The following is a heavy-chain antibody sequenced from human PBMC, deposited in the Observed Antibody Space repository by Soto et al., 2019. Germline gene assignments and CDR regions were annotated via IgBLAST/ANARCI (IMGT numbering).Heavy chain of an antibody. V-gene: IGHV4-31*03. CDR3: ARHTQEYGDYISTFDI. CDR2: IYYSGST. CDR1: GGSINSGGYY. J-gene: IGHJ3*02. Sequence: SKTLSLTCTVSGGSINSGGYYWSWIRQPPGKGLEWIGYIYYSGSTYYNPSLKSRVTISGDTSKNQFALKVSSVTAADTAVYYCARHTQEYGDYISTFDIWGQGTLVTVSS. D-gene: IGHD4-17*01.